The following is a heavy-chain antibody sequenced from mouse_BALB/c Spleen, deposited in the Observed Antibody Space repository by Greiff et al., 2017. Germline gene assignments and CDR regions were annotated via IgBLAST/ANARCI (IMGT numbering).Heavy chain of an antibody. V-gene: IGHV1-7*01. Sequence: QVQLKESGAELAKPGASVKMSCKASGYTFTSYWMHWVKQRPGQGLEWIGYINPSTGYTEYNQKFKDKATLTADKTSSTAYMQLSSLTSEDSAVYYCARYDYYRYDDGAYWGQGTLVTVSA. D-gene: IGHD2-14*01. CDR3: ARYDYYRYDDGAY. CDR1: GYTFTSYW. J-gene: IGHJ3*01. CDR2: INPSTGYT.